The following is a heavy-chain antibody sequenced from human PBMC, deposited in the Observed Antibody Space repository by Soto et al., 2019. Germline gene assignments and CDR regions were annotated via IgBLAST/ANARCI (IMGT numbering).Heavy chain of an antibody. CDR3: ARAPTYPRGMDV. CDR2: IYTGGST. J-gene: IGHJ6*02. CDR1: GFTVSSNY. V-gene: IGHV3-53*01. Sequence: GGSLRLSCAASGFTVSSNYMSWVRQAPGKGLEWVSVIYTGGSTYYADSVKGRFTISRDNSKNTLFLQMNSLRAEDTALYYCARAPTYPRGMDVGGQGTTVTVSS. D-gene: IGHD1-26*01.